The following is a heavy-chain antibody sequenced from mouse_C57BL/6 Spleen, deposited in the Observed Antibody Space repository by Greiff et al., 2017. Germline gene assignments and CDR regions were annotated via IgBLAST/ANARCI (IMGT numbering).Heavy chain of an antibody. D-gene: IGHD1-1*01. J-gene: IGHJ2*01. CDR2: IDPSDSYT. Sequence: QVQLQQPGAELVMPGASVKLSCKASGYTFTSYWMHWVKQRPGQGLEWIGEIDPSDSYTNYNQKFKCKSTLTVDKSSRTAYMQLSSLTSEDSAVYYCARQGNHSRFDYWCQGTTLTVSS. V-gene: IGHV1-69*01. CDR3: ARQGNHSRFDY. CDR1: GYTFTSYW.